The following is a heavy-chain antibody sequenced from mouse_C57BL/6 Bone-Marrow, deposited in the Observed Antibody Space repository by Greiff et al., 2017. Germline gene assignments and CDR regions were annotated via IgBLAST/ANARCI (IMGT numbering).Heavy chain of an antibody. V-gene: IGHV5-4*03. Sequence: EVKLMESGGGLVKPGGSLKLSCAASGFTFSSYAMSWVRQTPEKRLEWVATISDGGSYTYYPDNVKGRFTISRDNSKNNLYLQMSDLKSEDTAMYYCARPRDYDVAWFAYWGQGTLVTVSA. CDR2: ISDGGSYT. CDR3: ARPRDYDVAWFAY. D-gene: IGHD2-4*01. CDR1: GFTFSSYA. J-gene: IGHJ3*01.